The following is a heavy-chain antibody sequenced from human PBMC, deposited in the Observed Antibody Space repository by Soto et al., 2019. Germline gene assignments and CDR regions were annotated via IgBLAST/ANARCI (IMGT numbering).Heavy chain of an antibody. V-gene: IGHV3-48*02. CDR1: GFPFRTHA. CDR3: ARDARNADYDY. CDR2: IHGTRSII. Sequence: EVQLVESGGGLVQPGGSLRLSCAVSGFPFRTHAMNLVRQAPGKGLEWVAYIHGTRSIIYYADSVKGRFTISRDNAKNSLVLQMDSLRDEDTAVYYCARDARNADYDYWGQGTLVTVSS. D-gene: IGHD3-16*01. J-gene: IGHJ4*02.